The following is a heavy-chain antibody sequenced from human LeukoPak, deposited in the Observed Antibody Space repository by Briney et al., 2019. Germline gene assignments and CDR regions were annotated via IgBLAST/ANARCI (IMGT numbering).Heavy chain of an antibody. V-gene: IGHV3-30-3*01. CDR1: GFTFSSYA. CDR2: ISYDGSNK. J-gene: IGHJ4*02. CDR3: ARASPTMVRGVITESFDY. Sequence: PGGSLRLSCAGSGFTFSSYAMHWVRQAPGKGLEWVAVISYDGSNKYYADSVKGRFTISRDNSKNTLYLQMNSLRAEGTAVYYCARASPTMVRGVITESFDYWGQGTLVTVSS. D-gene: IGHD3-10*01.